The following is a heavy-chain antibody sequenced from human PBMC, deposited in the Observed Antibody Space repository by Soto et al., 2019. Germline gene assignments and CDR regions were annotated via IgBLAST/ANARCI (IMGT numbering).Heavy chain of an antibody. CDR1: GGSISSSSYY. CDR2: IYYSGST. CDR3: ARPSNAMYSSGFYFDY. V-gene: IGHV4-39*01. Sequence: SETLSLTCTVSGGSISSSSYYWGWIRQPPGKGLEWIGSIYYSGSTYYNPSLKSRVTISVDTSKNQFSLKLSSVTAADTAVYYCARPSNAMYSSGFYFDYWGQGTLVTVSS. J-gene: IGHJ4*02. D-gene: IGHD6-19*01.